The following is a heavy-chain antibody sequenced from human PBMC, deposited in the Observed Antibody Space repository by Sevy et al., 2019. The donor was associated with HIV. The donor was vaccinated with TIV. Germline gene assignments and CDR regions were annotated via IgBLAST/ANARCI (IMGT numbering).Heavy chain of an antibody. CDR2: INHSGST. Sequence: SETLSLTCAVYCGSFSGYYWSWIRQPPGKGLEWIGEINHSGSTNYNPSLKSRVTISVDTSKNQFSLKLSSVTAADTAVYYCARGAELGSHGYYYYMDVWGNGTTVTVSS. V-gene: IGHV4-34*01. CDR1: CGSFSGYY. D-gene: IGHD3-10*01. J-gene: IGHJ6*03. CDR3: ARGAELGSHGYYYYMDV.